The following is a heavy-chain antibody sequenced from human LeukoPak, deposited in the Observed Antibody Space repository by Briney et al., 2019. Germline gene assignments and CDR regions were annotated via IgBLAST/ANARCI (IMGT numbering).Heavy chain of an antibody. V-gene: IGHV4-4*07. J-gene: IGHJ4*02. CDR1: SGSISDYY. D-gene: IGHD3-10*01. Sequence: PSETLSLTCTVSSGSISDYYWSWIRQPAGKGLEWIGRINTSGTTNYNPSLKSRVTISVDTSKNQFSLKLSSVTAADTAVYYCARGDVLLWFGEPITTYFDYWGQGTLVTVSS. CDR2: INTSGTT. CDR3: ARGDVLLWFGEPITTYFDY.